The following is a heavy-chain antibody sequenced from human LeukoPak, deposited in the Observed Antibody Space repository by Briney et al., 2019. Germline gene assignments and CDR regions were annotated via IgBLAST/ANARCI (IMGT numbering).Heavy chain of an antibody. J-gene: IGHJ3*02. Sequence: GGSLRLSCAASGFTVSSNYMSWVRQAPGKGLERVSVIYSGGSTYYADSVKGRFTISRDNSKNTLYLQMNSLRAEDTAVYYCARGWSGYDTVAQDAFDIWGQGTMVTVSS. V-gene: IGHV3-66*01. CDR2: IYSGGST. D-gene: IGHD5-12*01. CDR3: ARGWSGYDTVAQDAFDI. CDR1: GFTVSSNY.